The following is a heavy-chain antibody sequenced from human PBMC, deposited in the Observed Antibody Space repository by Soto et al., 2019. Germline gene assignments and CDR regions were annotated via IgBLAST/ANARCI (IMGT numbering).Heavy chain of an antibody. J-gene: IGHJ4*02. V-gene: IGHV3-73*01. CDR3: ARGTDRLIVTTTRTDF. CDR2: VRAKAHNYAT. Sequence: SLRLSCTASGFIFSGSAMHWVRQAPGKGLERVGRVRAKAHNYATVYGVSVQGRFTISRDDSKNAAYLQMNSLRTEDTAVYYCARGTDRLIVTTTRTDFWGQGTLVTVSS. CDR1: GFIFSGSA. D-gene: IGHD5-12*01.